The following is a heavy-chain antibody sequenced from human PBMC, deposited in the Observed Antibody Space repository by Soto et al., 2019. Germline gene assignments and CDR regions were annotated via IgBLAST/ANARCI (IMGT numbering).Heavy chain of an antibody. CDR2: ISYDGSNK. D-gene: IGHD2-15*01. Sequence: QVQLVESGGDVVQPGRSLRLSCAASGFTFSNYGMNWVRQAPGKGLEWVAVISYDGSNKYYADSVRGRFTIYRDNSKNTLYVQMDSMRTEDTAVYYCAKSPGPNCSSGSCHYHFDYWGQGTLVTVSS. CDR1: GFTFSNYG. V-gene: IGHV3-30*18. CDR3: AKSPGPNCSSGSCHYHFDY. J-gene: IGHJ4*02.